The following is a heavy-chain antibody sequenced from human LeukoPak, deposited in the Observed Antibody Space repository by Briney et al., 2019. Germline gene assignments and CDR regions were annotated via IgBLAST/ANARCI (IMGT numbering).Heavy chain of an antibody. CDR1: GGSISSGDYY. CDR3: ARPRGLAAAGIGAFDI. D-gene: IGHD6-13*01. V-gene: IGHV4-30-4*08. Sequence: SETLSLTCTVSGGSISSGDYYWSWIRQPPGKGLEWIGYIYYSGSTYYNPSLKSRVTISVDTSKNQFSLKLSSVTAADTAVYYCARPRGLAAAGIGAFDIWGQGTMVTVSS. CDR2: IYYSGST. J-gene: IGHJ3*02.